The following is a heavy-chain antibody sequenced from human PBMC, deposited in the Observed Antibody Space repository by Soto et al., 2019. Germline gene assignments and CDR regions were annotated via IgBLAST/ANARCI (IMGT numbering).Heavy chain of an antibody. Sequence: SVTMCLTYTVSDGNIRSSGSYWGWIRQPPGKGLEWIGSIYYSGSTYYNPSLKSRVTISVDTSKNQFSLKLSSVTAADTAVYYCATKTGGGWEDGMDVWGQGTTVTVSS. J-gene: IGHJ6*02. V-gene: IGHV4-39*01. CDR3: ATKTGGGWEDGMDV. CDR2: IYYSGST. CDR1: DGNIRSSGSY. D-gene: IGHD6-19*01.